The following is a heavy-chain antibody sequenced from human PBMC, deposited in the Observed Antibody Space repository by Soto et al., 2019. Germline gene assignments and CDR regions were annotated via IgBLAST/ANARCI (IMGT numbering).Heavy chain of an antibody. CDR2: ISSNGVGT. V-gene: IGHV3-64*01. CDR3: ARRARPDFYYMDV. D-gene: IGHD6-6*01. J-gene: IGHJ6*03. Sequence: EVQLAESGGGLAQPGGSLRLSCAASGFTLSGYAMDWVRQAPGKGLEYVSGISSNGVGTYYANSVQGRFTISRDNSKNTVYLQMGSLRHEDMAVYYCARRARPDFYYMDVWDKGTTVTVSS. CDR1: GFTLSGYA.